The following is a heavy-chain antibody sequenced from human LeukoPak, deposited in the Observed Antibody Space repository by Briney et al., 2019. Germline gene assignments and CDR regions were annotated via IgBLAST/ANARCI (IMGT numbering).Heavy chain of an antibody. CDR3: ARRVTVAGPDDY. Sequence: ASVKVSCKASGFTFTSYGISWVRQAPRQGLEWMGWISAYNGNTNYAQKLQGRVTMTTDTSTSTAYMELRSLRSDDTAVYYCARRVTVAGPDDYWGQGTLVTVSS. J-gene: IGHJ4*02. D-gene: IGHD6-19*01. CDR1: GFTFTSYG. V-gene: IGHV1-18*01. CDR2: ISAYNGNT.